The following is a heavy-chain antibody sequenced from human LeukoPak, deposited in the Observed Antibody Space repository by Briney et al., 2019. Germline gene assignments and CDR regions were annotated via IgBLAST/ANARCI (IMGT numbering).Heavy chain of an antibody. D-gene: IGHD5-12*01. CDR2: INHSGST. V-gene: IGHV4-34*01. Sequence: PGGSLGLSCAASGFTVSSNYMSWVRQAPGKGLEWIGEINHSGSTNYNPSLKSRVTISVDTSKNQFSLKLSSVTAADTAVYYCARDHHRGSGYDFDYWGQGTLVTVSS. CDR3: ARDHHRGSGYDFDY. J-gene: IGHJ4*02. CDR1: GFTVSSNY.